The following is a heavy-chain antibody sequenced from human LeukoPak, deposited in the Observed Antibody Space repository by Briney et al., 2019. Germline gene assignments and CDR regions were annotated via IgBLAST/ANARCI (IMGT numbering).Heavy chain of an antibody. J-gene: IGHJ4*02. V-gene: IGHV3-21*01. CDR3: AREMTYDSDSSGFV. CDR1: GFCFSTYS. Sequence: GESLTLSCAASGFCFSTYSMNCVRQAPRKGLQWVSSITSSPTYIYYADSVKGRVTISRDNAKNSVYLQMNSLRVEDTAVYYCAREMTYDSDSSGFVWGQGTLVTVSS. D-gene: IGHD3-22*01. CDR2: ITSSPTYI.